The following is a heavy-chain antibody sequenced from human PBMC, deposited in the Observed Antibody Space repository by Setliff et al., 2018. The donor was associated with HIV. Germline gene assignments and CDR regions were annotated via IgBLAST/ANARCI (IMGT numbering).Heavy chain of an antibody. V-gene: IGHV1-69*10. CDR3: ARGDEYGGNPATYYFSYYMAV. D-gene: IGHD4-17*01. Sequence: VASVKVSCKTSGGTISNFAVSWVRQAPGQGLEWMGGIMPVLGITERSPKFRHRLTITADESTNTVHMELSSLTSEDTAVYYCARGDEYGGNPATYYFSYYMAVWGKGTTVTVSS. CDR1: GGTISNFA. J-gene: IGHJ6*03. CDR2: IMPVLGIT.